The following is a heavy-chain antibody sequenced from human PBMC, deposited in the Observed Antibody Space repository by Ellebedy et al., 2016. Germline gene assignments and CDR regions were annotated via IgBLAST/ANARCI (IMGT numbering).Heavy chain of an antibody. D-gene: IGHD3-3*01. J-gene: IGHJ4*02. CDR2: INAGNGNT. CDR1: GYTFTSYA. V-gene: IGHV1-3*01. CDR3: AREGILEWLFSCYDV. Sequence: ASVKVSCQASGYTFTSYAMHWVRQAPGQRLEWMGWINAGNGNTKYSQKFQGRVTITRDTSASTAYMELSSLRSEDTAVYYCAREGILEWLFSCYDVWGQGTLVTVSS.